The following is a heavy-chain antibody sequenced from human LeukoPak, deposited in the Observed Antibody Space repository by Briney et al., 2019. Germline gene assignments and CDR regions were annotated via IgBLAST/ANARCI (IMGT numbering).Heavy chain of an antibody. CDR3: ERMKYCSSTSCYSDWFDP. V-gene: IGHV4-4*07. D-gene: IGHD2-2*01. Sequence: SETLSLTCTVSGGSISSYYWSWIRQPAGKGLEWIGRIYTSGSTNYNPSLKSRVTISVDKSKNQFSLKLSSVTAADTAVYYCERMKYCSSTSCYSDWFDPWGQGTLVTVSS. CDR2: IYTSGST. CDR1: GGSISSYY. J-gene: IGHJ5*02.